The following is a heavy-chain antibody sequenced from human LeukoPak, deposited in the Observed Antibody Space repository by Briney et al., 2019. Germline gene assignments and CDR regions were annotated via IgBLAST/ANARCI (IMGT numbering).Heavy chain of an antibody. CDR3: ARHGVGSSWFGFDY. D-gene: IGHD6-6*01. CDR1: GYTFNTYW. Sequence: GESLKISCKGSGYTFNTYWIGWVRQMPGKGLEWMGIINPGDSDPRYSPSFQGRATISADRSISTAYLQWSSLKASDTAMYYCARHGVGSSWFGFDYWGQGTLVTVSS. V-gene: IGHV5-51*01. CDR2: INPGDSDP. J-gene: IGHJ4*02.